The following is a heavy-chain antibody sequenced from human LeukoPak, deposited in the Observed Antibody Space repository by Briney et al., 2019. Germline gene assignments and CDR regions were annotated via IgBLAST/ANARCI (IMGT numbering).Heavy chain of an antibody. CDR1: GGSISSYY. Sequence: SETLSLTCTVSGGSISSYYWSWNRQPPGKGLEWTGYIYYSGSTNYNPSLKSRVTISVDTSKNQFSLKLSSVTAADTAMYYCARAVSGRFDYWGQGTLVTVSS. J-gene: IGHJ4*02. V-gene: IGHV4-59*08. D-gene: IGHD6-19*01. CDR2: IYYSGST. CDR3: ARAVSGRFDY.